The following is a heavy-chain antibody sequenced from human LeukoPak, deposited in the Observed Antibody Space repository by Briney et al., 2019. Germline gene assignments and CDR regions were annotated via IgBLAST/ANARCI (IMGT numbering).Heavy chain of an antibody. CDR2: IRSKAYGCTT. V-gene: IGHV3-49*04. J-gene: IGHJ3*02. CDR1: GFTFSTYS. D-gene: IGHD4-17*01. CDR3: TRRTVTTDAFDI. Sequence: GGSLRLSCAASGFTFSTYSMSWVRQAPGKGLEWVGFIRSKAYGCTTEYAASVKGRFTISRDDSKSIAYLQLNSLKTEDTAVYYCTRRTVTTDAFDIWGQGTTVTVSS.